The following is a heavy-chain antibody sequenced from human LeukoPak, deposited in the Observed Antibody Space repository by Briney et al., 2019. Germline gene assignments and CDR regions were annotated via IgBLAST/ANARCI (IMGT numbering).Heavy chain of an antibody. Sequence: GGSLRLSCAASGFTFSSYWMHWVRQAPGKGLVWVSRINSDGSSTSYADSMKGRFTISRDNAKNTLYLQMNSLRAEDTAVYYCARRTPAVDTAMTDYWGQGTLVTVSS. CDR2: INSDGSST. V-gene: IGHV3-74*01. J-gene: IGHJ4*02. CDR1: GFTFSSYW. CDR3: ARRTPAVDTAMTDY. D-gene: IGHD5-18*01.